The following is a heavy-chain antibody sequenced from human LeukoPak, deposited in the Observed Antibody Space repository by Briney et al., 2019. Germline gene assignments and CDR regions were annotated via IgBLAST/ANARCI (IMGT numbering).Heavy chain of an antibody. V-gene: IGHV1-18*01. CDR3: ARATLLDCSSTSCSFDY. CDR2: ISAYNGNT. Sequence: GASVKVSCKASGYTFTSYGISWVRQAPGQGLEWMGWISAYNGNTNYAQELQGRVTMTTDTSTSTAYMELRSLRSDDTAVYYCARATLLDCSSTSCSFDYWGQGTLVTVSS. CDR1: GYTFTSYG. J-gene: IGHJ4*02. D-gene: IGHD2-2*01.